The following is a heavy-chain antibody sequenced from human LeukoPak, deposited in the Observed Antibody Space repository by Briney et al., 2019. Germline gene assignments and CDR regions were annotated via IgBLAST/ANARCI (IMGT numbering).Heavy chain of an antibody. J-gene: IGHJ3*02. D-gene: IGHD5-18*01. CDR2: INHSGST. CDR1: GGSFSGYY. V-gene: IGHV4-34*01. Sequence: PSETLSLTCAVYGGSFSGYYWSWIRQPPGKGLEWIGEINHSGSTNYNPSLKSRVTISVDTSKNQFSLKLSSVTAADTAVYYCARVRGAWIQPNLDAFDIWGQGTMVTVSS. CDR3: ARVRGAWIQPNLDAFDI.